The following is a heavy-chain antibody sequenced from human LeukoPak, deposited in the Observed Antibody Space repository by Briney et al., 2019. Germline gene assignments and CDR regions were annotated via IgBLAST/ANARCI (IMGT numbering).Heavy chain of an antibody. D-gene: IGHD5-24*01. J-gene: IGHJ6*03. CDR3: ARVERRWLQFFRGYYYYYMDV. CDR2: MNPNSGNT. V-gene: IGHV1-8*01. CDR1: GYTFTSYD. Sequence: GASVKVSCKASGYTFTSYDINWVRQATGQGLEWMGWMNPNSGNTGYAQKFRGRVTMTRNTSISTAYMGLSSLRSEDTAVYYCARVERRWLQFFRGYYYYYMDVWGKGTTVTISS.